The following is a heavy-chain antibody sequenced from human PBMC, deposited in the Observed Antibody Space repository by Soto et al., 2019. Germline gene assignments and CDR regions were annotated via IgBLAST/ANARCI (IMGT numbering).Heavy chain of an antibody. CDR3: ARAGEVAENGMDV. Sequence: QVQLVESGGGVVQPGRSLRLSCAASGFTFSSYGMHWVRQAPGKGLEWVAVIWYDGSNKYYADSVKGRFTISRDNSKNTVYMQMNSLRAEDTAVYYCARAGEVAENGMDVCGQGTTVTVSS. D-gene: IGHD2-15*01. CDR2: IWYDGSNK. CDR1: GFTFSSYG. J-gene: IGHJ6*02. V-gene: IGHV3-33*01.